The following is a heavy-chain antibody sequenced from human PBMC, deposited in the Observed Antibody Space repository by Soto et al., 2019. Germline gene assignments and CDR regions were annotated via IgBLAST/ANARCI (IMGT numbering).Heavy chain of an antibody. Sequence: GGSLRLSCRASGFTLSGYPMSWLSQAPGKGLEWLAYIRTATYGGTTEYASSVRDRFTISRDDAESIASLQMNSLRTEDTAIYYCARAVRLSGDAFDIWGQGTMVTVSS. CDR1: GFTLSGYP. CDR2: IRTATYGGTT. V-gene: IGHV3-49*03. CDR3: ARAVRLSGDAFDI. D-gene: IGHD3-10*01. J-gene: IGHJ3*02.